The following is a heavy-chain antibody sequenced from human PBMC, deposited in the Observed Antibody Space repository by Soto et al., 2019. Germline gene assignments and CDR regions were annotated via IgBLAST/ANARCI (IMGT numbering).Heavy chain of an antibody. D-gene: IGHD6-6*01. Sequence: ASVKVSCKASGGTFSSYAISWVRQAPGQGLEWMGGIIPIFGTANYAQKFQGRVTITADESTSTAYMELSSLRSEDTAVYYCARRGVLYSSSWGAFDIWGQGTMVTVSS. CDR1: GGTFSSYA. CDR3: ARRGVLYSSSWGAFDI. V-gene: IGHV1-69*13. CDR2: IIPIFGTA. J-gene: IGHJ3*02.